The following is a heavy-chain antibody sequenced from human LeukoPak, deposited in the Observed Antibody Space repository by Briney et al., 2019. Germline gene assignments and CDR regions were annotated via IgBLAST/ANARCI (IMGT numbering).Heavy chain of an antibody. CDR3: AKRGVVIRVFLVGFHKEAYYFDS. J-gene: IGHJ4*02. Sequence: GGSLRLSCAVSGITLSNYGMSWVRQAPGKGLEWVAGLSGSGGGTNYADSVQGRFTIYRANPKNTLYLQMNSLRPEDTAVYFCAKRGVVIRVFLVGFHKEAYYFDSWGQGALVTVSS. D-gene: IGHD3-10*01. CDR2: LSGSGGGT. V-gene: IGHV3-23*01. CDR1: GITLSNYG.